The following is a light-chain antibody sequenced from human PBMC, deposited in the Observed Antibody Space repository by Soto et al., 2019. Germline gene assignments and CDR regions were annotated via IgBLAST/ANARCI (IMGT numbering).Light chain of an antibody. CDR3: QSADSSGTYAV. Sequence: SYELTQPPSVSVSPGQTARITCSGDALPKQYAYWYQQKPGQAPVLVIYKDNERPSGIPERFSGSSSGTTVTLTISRVQAEDEADYHCQSADSSGTYAVFGGGTKLTVL. J-gene: IGLJ2*01. V-gene: IGLV3-25*02. CDR1: ALPKQY. CDR2: KDN.